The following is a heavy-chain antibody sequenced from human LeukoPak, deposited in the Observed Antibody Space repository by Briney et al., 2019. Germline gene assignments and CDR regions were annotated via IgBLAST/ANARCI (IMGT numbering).Heavy chain of an antibody. Sequence: GESLKISCKASGYSFSTYWIGWVRQVPGEGLEGMGIIYPGDSDSRYSPSFQGQVTISADKSNNIAYLHWTSLKASDTAMYYCARLFTVRGVQSFNWFDPWGQGTLVTVSS. CDR3: ARLFTVRGVQSFNWFDP. J-gene: IGHJ5*02. CDR2: IYPGDSDS. V-gene: IGHV5-51*01. D-gene: IGHD3-10*01. CDR1: GYSFSTYW.